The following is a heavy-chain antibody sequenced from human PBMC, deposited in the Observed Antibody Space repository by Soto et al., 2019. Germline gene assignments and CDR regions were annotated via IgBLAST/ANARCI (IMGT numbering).Heavy chain of an antibody. D-gene: IGHD2-15*01. CDR3: AKDALVGGGISAFDY. CDR2: ISRSGDTS. Sequence: PGRSLRLSCAASGFTFDNYVMTWVRQAPGKGMEWVSAISRSGDTSYYADSAKGRFTISRDNSKSRLYLEMSSLRAEDTALYYWAKDALVGGGISAFDYWGQGILVTVSS. V-gene: IGHV3-23*01. J-gene: IGHJ4*02. CDR1: GFTFDNYV.